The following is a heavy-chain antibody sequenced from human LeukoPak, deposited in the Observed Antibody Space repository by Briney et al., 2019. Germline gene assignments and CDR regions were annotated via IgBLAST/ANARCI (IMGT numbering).Heavy chain of an antibody. CDR3: ARDRGGWYYFDY. CDR2: LYSDGST. CDR1: GFTVSTNY. Sequence: QPGRSLRLSCAPSGFTVSTNYLSWVRQAPGKGLEWVSVLYSDGSTYYADSVKGRFSISRDNSKNTLYLQMNSLRAEDTAVYYCARDRGGWYYFDYWGQGTLVTVSS. D-gene: IGHD6-19*01. V-gene: IGHV3-66*01. J-gene: IGHJ4*02.